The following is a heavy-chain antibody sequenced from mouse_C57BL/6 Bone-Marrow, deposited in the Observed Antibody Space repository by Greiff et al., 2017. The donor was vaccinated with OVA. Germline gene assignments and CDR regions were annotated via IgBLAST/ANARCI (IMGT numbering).Heavy chain of an antibody. V-gene: IGHV1-80*01. CDR3: AKGDGTPYFDY. CDR2: IYPGDGDT. J-gene: IGHJ2*01. D-gene: IGHD2-1*01. Sequence: VKLVESGAELVKPGASVKISCKASGYAFSSYWMNWVQQRPGKGLEWIGQIYPGDGDTNYNGKFKGKATLTADKSSSTAYMQLSSLTSEDSAVYFCAKGDGTPYFDYWGQGTTLTVSS. CDR1: GYAFSSYW.